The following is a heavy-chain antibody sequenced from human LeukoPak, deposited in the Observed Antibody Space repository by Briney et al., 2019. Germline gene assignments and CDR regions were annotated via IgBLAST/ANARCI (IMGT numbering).Heavy chain of an antibody. D-gene: IGHD2/OR15-2a*01. CDR3: ARHRSAGYFPENLREVDY. CDR1: GGSISSYY. V-gene: IGHV4-59*08. Sequence: SETLSLTCTVSGGSISSYYWSWIRQPPGKGLEWIGYIQNTGNTNYNPSLKSRVTISLATSKKQFSLNLSSVTAADTALYYCARHRSAGYFPENLREVDYWGQGTRITVSS. J-gene: IGHJ4*02. CDR2: IQNTGNT.